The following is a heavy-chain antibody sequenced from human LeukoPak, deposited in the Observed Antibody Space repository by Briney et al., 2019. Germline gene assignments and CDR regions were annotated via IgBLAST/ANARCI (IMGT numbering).Heavy chain of an antibody. CDR2: IYPGDSDT. CDR3: ARAGIAVDYGMDV. CDR1: GYSFTSYW. J-gene: IGHJ6*02. Sequence: GESLKISCKGSGYSFTSYWIGWVRHMPGKGLEWMGIIYPGDSDTRYSPSFQGQVTISADKSISTAYLQWSSLKASDTAMYYCARAGIAVDYGMDVWGQGTTVTVSS. D-gene: IGHD6-19*01. V-gene: IGHV5-51*01.